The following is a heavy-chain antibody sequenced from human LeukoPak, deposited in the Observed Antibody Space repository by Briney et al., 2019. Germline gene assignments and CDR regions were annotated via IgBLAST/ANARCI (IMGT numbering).Heavy chain of an antibody. D-gene: IGHD5-12*01. CDR3: AKDIVATIRGAFDI. J-gene: IGHJ3*02. CDR2: ISWNSGSI. V-gene: IGHV3-9*01. CDR1: GFTFDDYA. Sequence: PGRSLRLSCAASGFTFDDYAMHWVRQAPGKGLEWVSGISWNSGSIGYADSVRGRFTISRDNAKNSLYLQMISLRAEDTALYYCAKDIVATIRGAFDIWGQGTMVTVSS.